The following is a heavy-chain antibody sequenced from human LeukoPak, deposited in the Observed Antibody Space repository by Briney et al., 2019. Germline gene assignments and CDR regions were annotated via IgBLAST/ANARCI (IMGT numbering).Heavy chain of an antibody. V-gene: IGHV3-7*02. D-gene: IGHD2-21*01. CDR1: GFTFSSYA. CDR2: IRQDGSDK. J-gene: IGHJ4*02. Sequence: QPGRSLCLSCAASGFTFSSYAMHWVRKPPGKGLEWVANIRQDGSDKYYVDSVKGRFTISRDDAKNSLDLQMSSLKVEDTAVYYCARAAPQNCAPSTCTLLDYWGQGTLVTVSS. CDR3: ARAAPQNCAPSTCTLLDY.